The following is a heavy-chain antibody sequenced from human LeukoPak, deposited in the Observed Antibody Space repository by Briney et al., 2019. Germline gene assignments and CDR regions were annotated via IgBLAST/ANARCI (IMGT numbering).Heavy chain of an antibody. V-gene: IGHV4-34*01. CDR3: ASGRYCSGGSCYMDY. CDR2: INHSGST. J-gene: IGHJ4*02. Sequence: KTSETLSLTCAVYGGSFSGYYWSWIRQPPGKGLEWIGEINHSGSTNYNPSLKSRVTISVDTSKNQFSLKLSSVTAADTAVYYCASGRYCSGGSCYMDYWGQGTLVTVSS. D-gene: IGHD2-15*01. CDR1: GGSFSGYY.